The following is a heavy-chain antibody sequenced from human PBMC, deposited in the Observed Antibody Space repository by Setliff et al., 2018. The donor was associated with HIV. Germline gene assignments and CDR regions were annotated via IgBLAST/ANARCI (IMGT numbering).Heavy chain of an antibody. Sequence: PSETLSLTCTVSGDSINSGTYYWSWIRQPAGKGLEWIGRLHLSGDTNYNPSLKSRVTMSVDTSKKQFSLKLTSLIAADTAVYYCARSLAYCSGGGCSSGNYYYMDVWGKGTTVTVSS. D-gene: IGHD2-15*01. CDR1: GDSINSGTYY. CDR2: LHLSGDT. V-gene: IGHV4-61*02. J-gene: IGHJ6*03. CDR3: ARSLAYCSGGGCSSGNYYYMDV.